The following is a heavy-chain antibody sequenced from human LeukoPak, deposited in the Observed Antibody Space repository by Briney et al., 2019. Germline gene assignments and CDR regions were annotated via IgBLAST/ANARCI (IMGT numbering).Heavy chain of an antibody. CDR3: ATPFYCGGDCYRYWYFDL. CDR1: GYTFTSYD. V-gene: IGHV1-8*01. J-gene: IGHJ2*01. Sequence: ASVKVSCKASGYTFTSYDINWVRQATGQGLEWMGWMNPNSGNTGYAQKLQGRVTMTRNTSISTAYMELSSLRSEDTAVYYCATPFYCGGDCYRYWYFDLWGRGTLVTVSS. D-gene: IGHD2-21*02. CDR2: MNPNSGNT.